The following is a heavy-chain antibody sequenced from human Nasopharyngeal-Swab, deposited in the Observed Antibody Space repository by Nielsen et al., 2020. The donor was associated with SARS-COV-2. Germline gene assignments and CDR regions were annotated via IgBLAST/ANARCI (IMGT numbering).Heavy chain of an antibody. CDR3: ARVGFPGRFDL. D-gene: IGHD3-10*01. CDR1: GFSFSDYY. Sequence: GGSLRLSCAASGFSFSDYYMSWIRQAPGKGLEWVSYIHSVSSFTDYADSVKGRFTISRDNAKNTLYLQMNSLRAEDTAVYYCARVGFPGRFDLWGRGTLVTVSS. CDR2: IHSVSSFT. V-gene: IGHV3-11*06. J-gene: IGHJ2*01.